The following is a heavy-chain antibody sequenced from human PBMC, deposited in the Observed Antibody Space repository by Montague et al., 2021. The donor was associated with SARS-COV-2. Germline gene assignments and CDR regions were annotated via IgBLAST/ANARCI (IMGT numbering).Heavy chain of an antibody. CDR3: ARQRNYGDHSLVYWFHP. V-gene: IGHV4-39*01. CDR1: GDSISCPNYY. Sequence: SETLSLTCTVSGDSISCPNYYWGWIRQAPGKGLDWIGTIYNSGTTYYNPSLKSRLTISIDTSKNQFSLKLTSVTAADTAVYYCARQRNYGDHSLVYWFHPWGQGTLVTVSS. D-gene: IGHD4-17*01. J-gene: IGHJ5*02. CDR2: IYNSGTT.